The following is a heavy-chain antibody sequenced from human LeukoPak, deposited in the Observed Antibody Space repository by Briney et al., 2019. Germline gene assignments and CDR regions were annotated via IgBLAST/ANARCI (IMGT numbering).Heavy chain of an antibody. D-gene: IGHD5-24*01. CDR3: ARGGDIYNYYFDY. CDR2: IYYSGST. CDR1: GGSISSYY. V-gene: IGHV4-59*01. Sequence: SETLSLTCTVSGGSISSYYWSWIRQPPGKGLEWIGYIYYSGSTNYNPSLKSRVTISVDTSKNQFPLKLSSVTAADTAVYYCARGGDIYNYYFDYWGQGTLVTVSS. J-gene: IGHJ4*02.